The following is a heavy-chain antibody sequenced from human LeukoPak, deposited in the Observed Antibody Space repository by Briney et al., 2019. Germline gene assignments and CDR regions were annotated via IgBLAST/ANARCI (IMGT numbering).Heavy chain of an antibody. CDR1: GFTFSSYE. V-gene: IGHV3-48*01. CDR3: ARDEHYGDYNFDY. CDR2: ISSSSSTI. Sequence: GGSLRLSCAASGFTFSSYEMNWVRQAPGKGLEWVSYISSSSSTIYYADSVKGRFTISRDNAKNSLYLQMNSLRAEDTAVYYCARDEHYGDYNFDYWGQGTLVTVSS. J-gene: IGHJ4*02. D-gene: IGHD4-17*01.